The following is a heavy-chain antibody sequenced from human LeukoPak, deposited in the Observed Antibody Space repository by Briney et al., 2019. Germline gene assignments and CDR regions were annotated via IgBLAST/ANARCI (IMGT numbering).Heavy chain of an antibody. Sequence: SETLSLTCTVSGGSISSYYWSWIRQPPGKGLEWIGYIYYSGSTNYNPSLKSRVTISVDTSKNQFSLKLSSVTAADTAVYYCARATYYDFWSGYEGDAFDIWGQGTMVTVSS. CDR2: IYYSGST. CDR3: ARATYYDFWSGYEGDAFDI. D-gene: IGHD3-3*01. J-gene: IGHJ3*02. V-gene: IGHV4-59*01. CDR1: GGSISSYY.